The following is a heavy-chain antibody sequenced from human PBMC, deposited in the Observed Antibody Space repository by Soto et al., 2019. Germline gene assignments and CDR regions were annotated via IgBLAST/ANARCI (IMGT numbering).Heavy chain of an antibody. D-gene: IGHD6-13*01. Sequence: QVQLQESGPGLVKPSGTLSLTCAVSGGSINNNNWWSWVRQPPGKGLEWIGEIYHSGSTNYNPSLKSRVTISVDKSKNQFSLKLSSVTAADTAVYYCARVSGSSWYSYYYYGMDVWGQGTTVTVSS. V-gene: IGHV4-4*02. CDR2: IYHSGST. CDR3: ARVSGSSWYSYYYYGMDV. J-gene: IGHJ6*02. CDR1: GGSINNNNW.